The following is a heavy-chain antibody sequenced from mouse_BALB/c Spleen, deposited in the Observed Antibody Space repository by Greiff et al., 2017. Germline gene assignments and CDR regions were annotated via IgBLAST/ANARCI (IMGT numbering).Heavy chain of an antibody. CDR1: GFNIKDTY. J-gene: IGHJ3*01. CDR3: AGYRYDSLFAY. Sequence: VQLQQSGAELVKPGASVKLSCTASGFNIKDTYMHWVKQRPEQGLEWIGRIDPANGNTKYDPKFQGKATITADTSSNTAYLQLSSLTSEDTAVYYCAGYRYDSLFAYWGQGTLVTVSA. D-gene: IGHD2-14*01. V-gene: IGHV14-3*02. CDR2: IDPANGNT.